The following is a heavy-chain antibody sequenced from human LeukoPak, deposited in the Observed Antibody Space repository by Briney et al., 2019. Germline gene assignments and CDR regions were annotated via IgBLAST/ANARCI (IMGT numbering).Heavy chain of an antibody. J-gene: IGHJ3*02. CDR3: ARGGGVTTSGGFDI. CDR2: ISSSSSTI. D-gene: IGHD4-17*01. V-gene: IGHV3-48*02. Sequence: AGGSLRLSCAASGFTFSSYAMNWVRQAPGRGLEWVSYISSSSSTIYYADSVKGRFTISRDNAKNSLYLQMSSLRDEDTAVYYCARGGGVTTSGGFDIWGQGTMVTVSS. CDR1: GFTFSSYA.